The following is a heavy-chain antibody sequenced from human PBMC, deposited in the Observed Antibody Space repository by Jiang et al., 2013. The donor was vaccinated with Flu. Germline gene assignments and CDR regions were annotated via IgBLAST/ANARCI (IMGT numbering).Heavy chain of an antibody. V-gene: IGHV4-30-2*01. J-gene: IGHJ5*02. CDR3: ARLNIEHCANGVCSWFDP. CDR2: LSQREH. CDR1: GGSIASGDYS. Sequence: SVSGGSIASGDYSWTWLRQPPGKHLEWIGVHLSQREHHFNPSLNGRVTMSEDRSKNHFSLSLSSVTAADTAVYFCARLNIEHCANGVCSWFDPWGQGTLVTVSS. D-gene: IGHD2-8*01.